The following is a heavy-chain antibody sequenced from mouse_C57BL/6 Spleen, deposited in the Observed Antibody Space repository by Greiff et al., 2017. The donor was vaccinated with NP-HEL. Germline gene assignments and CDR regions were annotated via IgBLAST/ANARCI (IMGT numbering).Heavy chain of an antibody. J-gene: IGHJ1*03. Sequence: VQLQQSGAELAKPGASVKLSCKASGYTFTSYWMHWVKQRPGQGLEWIGYINPSSGYTKYNQKFKDKATLTEDKSTSTAYMQRSSRTYEDSAVYYCARSTNWCFDVWGTGTTVTVSS. V-gene: IGHV1-7*01. CDR1: GYTFTSYW. D-gene: IGHD1-1*01. CDR3: ARSTNWCFDV. CDR2: INPSSGYT.